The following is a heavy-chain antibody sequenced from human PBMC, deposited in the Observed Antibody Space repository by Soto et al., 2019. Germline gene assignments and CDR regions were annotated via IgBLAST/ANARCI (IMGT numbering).Heavy chain of an antibody. J-gene: IGHJ6*02. CDR1: GGSISSGGNY. Sequence: LCGGSISSGGNYWSWIRQHPGKGLEWIGYIYYSGSTYYNPSLKSRVTISVDTSKNQFSLKLSSVTAADTAVYYCARDSTVTTTLLDVWGQGTTVIVSS. CDR2: IYYSGST. D-gene: IGHD4-17*01. V-gene: IGHV4-31*02. CDR3: ARDSTVTTTLLDV.